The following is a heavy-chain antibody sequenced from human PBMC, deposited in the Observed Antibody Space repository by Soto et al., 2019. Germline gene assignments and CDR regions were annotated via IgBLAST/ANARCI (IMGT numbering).Heavy chain of an antibody. CDR2: IYYSGST. Sequence: QVQLQESGPGLVKPSQTLSLTCTVSGGSISSGSYYRSWIRQHPGKDMEWIGYIYYSGSTYYNPSIKSRFTISVDTSKNQYCLKLSSVNAADTGVYYCARDRWAGTGGYYGMDVWGQGTTVTVSS. V-gene: IGHV4-31*03. D-gene: IGHD6-19*01. CDR1: GGSISSGSYY. J-gene: IGHJ6*02. CDR3: ARDRWAGTGGYYGMDV.